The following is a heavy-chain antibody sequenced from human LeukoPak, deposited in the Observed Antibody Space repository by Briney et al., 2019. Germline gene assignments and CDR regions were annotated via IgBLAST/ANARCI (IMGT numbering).Heavy chain of an antibody. J-gene: IGHJ6*02. CDR1: GGSISSSNW. D-gene: IGHD6-25*01. CDR2: IYHSGST. CDR3: ARDQEAANYYYGMDV. V-gene: IGHV4-4*02. Sequence: PSGTLSLTCAVSGGSISSSNWWSWVRQPPGKGLEWIGEIYHSGSTNYNPSLKSRVTISVDKSKNQFSLKLSSVTAADTAVYYCARDQEAANYYYGMDVWGQGTTVTVSS.